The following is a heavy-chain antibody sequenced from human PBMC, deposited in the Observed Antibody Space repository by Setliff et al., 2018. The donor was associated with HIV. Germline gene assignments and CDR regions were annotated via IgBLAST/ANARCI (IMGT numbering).Heavy chain of an antibody. CDR2: TGNKASSDTT. CDR3: TRSKWGSGFDY. CDR1: GFTFRDHY. J-gene: IGHJ4*02. Sequence: GGSLRLSCAASGFTFRDHYMDWVRQAPGKVLEWVGRTGNKASSDTTQYAASVKGRFTISRDDSKNSVFLQMNSLKTEDTAMYYCTRSKWGSGFDYWGQGTLVTVSS. D-gene: IGHD1-26*01. V-gene: IGHV3-72*01.